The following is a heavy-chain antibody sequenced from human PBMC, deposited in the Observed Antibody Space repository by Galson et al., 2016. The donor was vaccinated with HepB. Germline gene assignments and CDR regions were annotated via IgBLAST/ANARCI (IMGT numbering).Heavy chain of an antibody. V-gene: IGHV1-18*01. CDR1: GYTFNDYG. Sequence: SVRVSCKASGYTFNDYGMHWVRQAPGKGLEWVGCISVDSGNTNHAGKVQDRVTMTTDTSKNTPYLELKSLRADDTAVYFCARGNNSGGFYEYEYWGQGTLVTVSS. CDR3: ARGNNSGGFYEYEY. CDR2: ISVDSGNT. D-gene: IGHD2-15*01. J-gene: IGHJ4*02.